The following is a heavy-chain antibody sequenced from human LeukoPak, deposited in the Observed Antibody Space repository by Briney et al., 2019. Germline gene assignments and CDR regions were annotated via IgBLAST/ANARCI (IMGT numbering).Heavy chain of an antibody. V-gene: IGHV3-7*01. Sequence: GGSLRLSCAASGFTFTTYWMHWVRQAPGKGLEWVANIKQDGSAKYYVDSVKGRFTISGDNAKNSLYLQMNSLTVEDTAVYYCAKDSGYGGALDIWGQGTMVTVSS. CDR1: GFTFTTYW. CDR2: IKQDGSAK. J-gene: IGHJ3*02. D-gene: IGHD5-12*01. CDR3: AKDSGYGGALDI.